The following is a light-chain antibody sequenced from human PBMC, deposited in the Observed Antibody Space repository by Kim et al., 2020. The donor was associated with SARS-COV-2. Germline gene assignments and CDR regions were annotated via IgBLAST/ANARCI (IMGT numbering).Light chain of an antibody. CDR1: QGITNW. J-gene: IGKJ5*01. CDR3: QQANSFPIT. Sequence: ACVRDRVTITWRASQGITNWLAWYQQKPGKAPKLLIFAASTLQSGVPSRFSGSGSGTDFTLTISSLQPEDFATYYCQQANSFPITFGQGTRLEIK. CDR2: AAS. V-gene: IGKV1-12*01.